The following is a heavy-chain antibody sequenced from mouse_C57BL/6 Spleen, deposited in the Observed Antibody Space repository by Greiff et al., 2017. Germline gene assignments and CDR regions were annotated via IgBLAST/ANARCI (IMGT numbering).Heavy chain of an antibody. CDR3: ARDGYYIFDY. Sequence: DVKLVESGGGLVKPGGSLKLSCAASGFTFSSYTMSWVRQTPETRLEWVATISGGGGNTYYPDSVKGRFTISRDNAKNTLYLQMSSLRSEDTALYYCARDGYYIFDYWGQGTTLTVSS. D-gene: IGHD2-3*01. CDR2: ISGGGGNT. CDR1: GFTFSSYT. V-gene: IGHV5-9*01. J-gene: IGHJ2*01.